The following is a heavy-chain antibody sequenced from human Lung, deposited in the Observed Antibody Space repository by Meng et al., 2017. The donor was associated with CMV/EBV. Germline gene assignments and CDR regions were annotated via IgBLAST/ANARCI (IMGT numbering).Heavy chain of an antibody. V-gene: IGHV3-49*04. CDR3: ARGSGSPEH. Sequence: SCTASGFTFGDYAMTWVRQAPGKRLEWIGFIRNRTRGGTTEYAASVKGRFSILRDDSKSIAYLQMDSVKIEDTGVYCWARGSGSPEHWGQGTLVTVSS. CDR2: IRNRTRGGTT. J-gene: IGHJ1*01. D-gene: IGHD3-10*01. CDR1: GFTFGDYA.